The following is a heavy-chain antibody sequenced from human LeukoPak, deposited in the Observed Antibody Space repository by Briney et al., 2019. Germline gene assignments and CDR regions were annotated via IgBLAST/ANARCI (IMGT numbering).Heavy chain of an antibody. CDR1: GFTCSSYW. J-gene: IGHJ4*02. V-gene: IGHV3-7*01. Sequence: PGGSLRLSCAASGFTCSSYWMSWVRQAPGKGLEWVANIKEDGSEKYYVDSVKGRFTISRDNAKNSLYLQMNSLRAEDTAVYYCAKGGLRVTDYWGQGTLVTVSS. CDR3: AKGGLRVTDY. D-gene: IGHD5/OR15-5a*01. CDR2: IKEDGSEK.